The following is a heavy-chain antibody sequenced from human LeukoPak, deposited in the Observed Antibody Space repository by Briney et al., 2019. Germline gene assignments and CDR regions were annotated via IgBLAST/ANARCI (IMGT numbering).Heavy chain of an antibody. CDR2: INPNSGGT. Sequence: ASVNVSCKASGYTFTGYYMHWVRQAPGQGLVWMGWINPNSGGTNYAQKFQGRVTMTRDTSISTAYMELSRLRSDDTAVYYCARVPYYYDSSGYSYYYYGMDVWGQGTTVTVSS. CDR1: GYTFTGYY. CDR3: ARVPYYYDSSGYSYYYYGMDV. J-gene: IGHJ6*02. D-gene: IGHD3-22*01. V-gene: IGHV1-2*02.